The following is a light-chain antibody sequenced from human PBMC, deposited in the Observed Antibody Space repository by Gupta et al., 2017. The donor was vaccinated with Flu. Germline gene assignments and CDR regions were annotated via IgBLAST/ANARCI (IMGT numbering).Light chain of an antibody. CDR1: QSIGNN. V-gene: IGKV6-21*01. J-gene: IGKJ1*01. Sequence: EIVLTQSPDFQSVPPKEKVTITCRASQSIGNNLHWDQQRPGQSPKLLIKYASQSLSGVPSRFSGSGSGTDFTLTINSLEAEDTATYYCHQSSSLPWTFGQGTKVEIK. CDR2: YAS. CDR3: HQSSSLPWT.